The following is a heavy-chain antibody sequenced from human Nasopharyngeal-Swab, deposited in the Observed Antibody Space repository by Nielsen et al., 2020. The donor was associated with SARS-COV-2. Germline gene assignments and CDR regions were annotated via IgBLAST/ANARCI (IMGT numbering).Heavy chain of an antibody. D-gene: IGHD1-1*01. CDR2: INAGNGNT. Sequence: ASVKVSCKASGYTFTSYAMHWVRQAPGQRLEWMGWINAGNGNTKYSQKFQGRVTMTRDTSTSTVYMEVSSLRSEGTAVYYCANRRLEGIDVWGQGTTVTVSS. J-gene: IGHJ6*02. CDR3: ANRRLEGIDV. CDR1: GYTFTSYA. V-gene: IGHV1-3*01.